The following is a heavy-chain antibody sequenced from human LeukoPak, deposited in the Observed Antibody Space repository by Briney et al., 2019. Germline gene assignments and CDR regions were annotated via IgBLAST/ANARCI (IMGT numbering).Heavy chain of an antibody. J-gene: IGHJ4*02. CDR1: GGSFSGYY. CDR2: IYYSGST. CDR3: ARGSRGYTYG. D-gene: IGHD5-18*01. Sequence: SETLSLTCAVYGGSFSGYYWSWIRQPPGKGLEWIGYIYYSGSTNYNPSLKSRVTISVDTSKNQFSLKLSSVTAADTAVYYCARGSRGYTYGWGQGTLVTVSS. V-gene: IGHV4-59*01.